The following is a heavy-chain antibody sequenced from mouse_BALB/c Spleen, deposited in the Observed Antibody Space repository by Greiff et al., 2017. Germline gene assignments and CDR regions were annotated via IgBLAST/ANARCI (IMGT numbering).Heavy chain of an antibody. V-gene: IGHV5-9-4*01. Sequence: EVHLVESGGGLVKPGGSLKLSCAASGFTFSSYAMSWVRQSPEKRLEWVAEISSGGSYTYYPDTVTGRFTISRDNAKNTLYLEMSSLRSEDTAMYYCARGFSYWYFDVWGAGTTVTVSS. J-gene: IGHJ1*01. CDR2: ISSGGSYT. CDR1: GFTFSSYA. CDR3: ARGFSYWYFDV.